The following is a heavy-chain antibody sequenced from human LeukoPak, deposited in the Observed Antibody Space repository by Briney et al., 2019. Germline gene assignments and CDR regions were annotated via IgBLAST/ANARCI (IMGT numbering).Heavy chain of an antibody. Sequence: GGSLRLSCAASGFTFSSYAMSWVRQAPGKGLEWVSAISGSGDSTYYADSVKGRFTISRDNSKNTLYLQMNSLRAEDTAVYYCARGGPAAGRFDYWGQGTLVTVSS. J-gene: IGHJ4*02. CDR2: ISGSGDST. D-gene: IGHD6-13*01. CDR1: GFTFSSYA. V-gene: IGHV3-23*01. CDR3: ARGGPAAGRFDY.